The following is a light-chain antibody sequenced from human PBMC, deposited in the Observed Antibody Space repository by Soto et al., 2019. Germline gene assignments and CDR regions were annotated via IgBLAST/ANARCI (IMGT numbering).Light chain of an antibody. CDR2: DNN. CDR3: GTWDSSLSAGV. J-gene: IGLJ2*01. V-gene: IGLV1-51*01. Sequence: QSVLTQPPSVSAAPGQKVTISCSGGSSNIGNGYVSWYQQLPGTAPKLLIYDNNKRPSGIPDRFSGSMSGTSATLGITGLQDADEADYYCGTWDSSLSAGVFGGGTKVTVL. CDR1: SSNIGNGY.